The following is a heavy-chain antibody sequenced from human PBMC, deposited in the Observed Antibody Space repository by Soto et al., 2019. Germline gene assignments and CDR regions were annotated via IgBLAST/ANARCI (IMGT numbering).Heavy chain of an antibody. D-gene: IGHD2-21*01. J-gene: IGHJ5*02. CDR3: ARGRSLRWDWFDP. CDR1: GYIFTGFH. V-gene: IGHV1-2*02. Sequence: GASVKVSCKASGYIFTGFHIHWVRQAPGHGLEWMGWITPNTGGTNSAQKFQGRVTMTRDTSINTAYLEMTSLKFDDTAVYYCARGRSLRWDWFDPWGQGTLVTVSS. CDR2: ITPNTGGT.